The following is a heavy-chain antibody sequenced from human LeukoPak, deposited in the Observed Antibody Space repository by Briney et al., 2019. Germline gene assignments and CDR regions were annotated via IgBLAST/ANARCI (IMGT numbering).Heavy chain of an antibody. V-gene: IGHV1-69*13. CDR1: GGTFSSYA. Sequence: SVKVSCKASGGTFSSYAISWVRQAPGQGLEWMGGIIPIFGTANYAQKFQGRVTITADESTSTAYMELSSLRSEDTAVYYCARDRGYYYGSGSRYFDYWGQGTLVTVSS. CDR2: IIPIFGTA. CDR3: ARDRGYYYGSGSRYFDY. J-gene: IGHJ4*02. D-gene: IGHD3-10*01.